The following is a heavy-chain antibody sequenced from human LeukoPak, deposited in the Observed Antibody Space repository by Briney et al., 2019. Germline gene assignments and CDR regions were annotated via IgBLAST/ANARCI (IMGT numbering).Heavy chain of an antibody. V-gene: IGHV4-38-2*02. CDR1: GYSISSGYY. D-gene: IGHD2-2*02. CDR2: IYHSGST. CDR3: VSLEEDCSSTSCYIFDY. Sequence: SETLSLTCTVSGYSISSGYYWGWIRQPPGKGLEWIGSIYHSGSTYYNPSLKSRVTMSVDTSKNQFSLKLSSVTAADTAVYYCVSLEEDCSSTSCYIFDYWGQGTLVTVSS. J-gene: IGHJ4*02.